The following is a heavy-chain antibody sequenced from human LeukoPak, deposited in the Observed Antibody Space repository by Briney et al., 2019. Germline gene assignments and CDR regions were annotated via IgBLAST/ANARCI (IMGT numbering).Heavy chain of an antibody. CDR1: GFSFDDYA. V-gene: IGHV3-9*01. D-gene: IGHD2-2*01. J-gene: IGHJ4*02. CDR3: TRVRVVVPSAFDYCDF. CDR2: ISWNSGSI. Sequence: PGGSLRLSCAASGFSFDDYAMHWVRQAPGKGLEWVSGISWNSGSIGYADSVKGRFTISRDNAENSLYLQMNSLRAEDTAVYYCTRVRVVVPSAFDYCDFWGQGTPVTVSS.